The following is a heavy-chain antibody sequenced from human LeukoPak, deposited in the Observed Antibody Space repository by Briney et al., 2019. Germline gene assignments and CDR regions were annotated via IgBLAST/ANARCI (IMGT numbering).Heavy chain of an antibody. Sequence: GRSLRLSCAASGFTFDEYAMHWGRQAPGKGLEWVSGISGKIGTIDYADSLSGRFTISRDNAKHPLYLQMNSLRAEDTALHYSAQDAIAAAGTSTYSSMDVWGKGTTVTVSS. D-gene: IGHD6-13*01. J-gene: IGHJ6*03. CDR2: ISGKIGTI. V-gene: IGHV3-9*01. CDR3: AQDAIAAAGTSTYSSMDV. CDR1: GFTFDEYA.